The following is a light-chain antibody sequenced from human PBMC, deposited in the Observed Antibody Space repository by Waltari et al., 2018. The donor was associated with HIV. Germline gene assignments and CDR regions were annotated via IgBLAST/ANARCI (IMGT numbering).Light chain of an antibody. CDR3: SSYAGSNNVI. J-gene: IGLJ2*01. Sequence: QSALAQPPSASVSPGQSVTISCTGNSSDVGGYSHVSWYQQHPGKAPKLMIYEVSKRPSGVPDRFSGSKSGNAASLTVSGLQAEDEADYYCSSYAGSNNVIFGGGTKLTVL. CDR2: EVS. V-gene: IGLV2-8*01. CDR1: SSDVGGYSH.